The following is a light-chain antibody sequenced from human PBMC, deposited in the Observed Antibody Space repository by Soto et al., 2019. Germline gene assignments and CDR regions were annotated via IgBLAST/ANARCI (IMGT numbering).Light chain of an antibody. CDR1: SSDVGSYNL. V-gene: IGLV2-23*01. J-gene: IGLJ1*01. CDR2: EGS. Sequence: QSALTQPASVSGSPGQSITISCTGTSSDVGSYNLVSWYQQRPGKAPKLMIYEGSKRPSGVSNRFSGSKSGNTASLTISGLQAEDEADYYCCSYAGSSTYVFGTGTKVT. CDR3: CSYAGSSTYV.